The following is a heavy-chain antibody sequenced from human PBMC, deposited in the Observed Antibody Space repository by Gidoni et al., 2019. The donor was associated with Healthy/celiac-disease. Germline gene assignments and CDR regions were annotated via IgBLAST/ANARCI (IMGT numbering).Heavy chain of an antibody. V-gene: IGHV4-4*02. CDR2: IYHSGST. CDR3: ARELSGFSRGGGLGGDAFDI. CDR1: GGSISSSNW. D-gene: IGHD6-13*01. J-gene: IGHJ3*02. Sequence: QVQLQESGPGLVKPSGTLSLTCAVSGGSISSSNWLSWVRQPPGKGLEWIGEIYHSGSTNYNPSLKGRVTKSVDKSKNQFSLKLSFGTAGDTAVYYWARELSGFSRGGGLGGDAFDIWGQGTMVTVSS.